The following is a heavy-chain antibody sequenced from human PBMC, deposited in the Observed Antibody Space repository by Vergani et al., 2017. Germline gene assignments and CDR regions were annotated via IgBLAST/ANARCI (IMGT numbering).Heavy chain of an antibody. CDR1: GFSLSTSGMC. D-gene: IGHD6-13*01. CDR3: ARIQGIAAAGTYYMDV. Sequence: ESGPALVKPTQTLTLTCTFSGFSLSTSGMCVSWIRQPPGKALEWLARIDWDDDKYYSTSLKTRLTISKDTSKNQVVLTMTNMDPVDTATYYCARIQGIAAAGTYYMDVWGKGTTVTVSS. V-gene: IGHV2-70*11. J-gene: IGHJ6*03. CDR2: IDWDDDK.